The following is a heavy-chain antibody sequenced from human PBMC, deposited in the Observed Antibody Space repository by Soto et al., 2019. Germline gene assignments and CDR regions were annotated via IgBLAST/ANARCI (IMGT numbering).Heavy chain of an antibody. CDR1: GFTFSSYS. CDR2: ISSSSSYI. V-gene: IGHV3-21*01. Sequence: GGSLRLSCAASGFTFSSYSMNWVRQAPGKGLEWVSSISSSSSYIYYADSVKGRFTISRDNAKNSLYLQMNSLRAEDTAVYYCAGEGVVDYGDAFDIWGRGRMVTVSS. J-gene: IGHJ3*02. CDR3: AGEGVVDYGDAFDI. D-gene: IGHD2-15*01.